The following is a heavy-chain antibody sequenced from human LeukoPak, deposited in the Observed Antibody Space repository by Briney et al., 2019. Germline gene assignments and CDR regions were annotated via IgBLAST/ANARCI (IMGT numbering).Heavy chain of an antibody. CDR2: IFPSGGEI. V-gene: IGHV3-23*01. J-gene: IGHJ6*03. Sequence: PTGGSLRLSCAASGFTFSTFAMIWVRQPPGKGLEWVSSIFPSGGEIHYADSVRGRFTISRDNSKSTLSLQMNSLRAEDTAIYYCAKYYGDYYYYYYMDVWGKGTTVTVSS. CDR1: GFTFSTFA. D-gene: IGHD4-17*01. CDR3: AKYYGDYYYYYYMDV.